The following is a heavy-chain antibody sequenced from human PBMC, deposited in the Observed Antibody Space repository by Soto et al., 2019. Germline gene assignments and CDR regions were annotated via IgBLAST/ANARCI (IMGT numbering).Heavy chain of an antibody. CDR2: MYYGGST. J-gene: IGHJ4*02. CDR3: ARAHDSSGYYPYYFDY. V-gene: IGHV4-31*03. D-gene: IGHD3-22*01. Sequence: PSETLSLTCTVSGVSISSGGDYWGWIRQHPGKGLDWIGYMYYGGSTNYNPSLMTRATISVDSSKNHFSLKLTSVTAADTAVYYCARAHDSSGYYPYYFDYWGQGTLVTVSS. CDR1: GVSISSGGDY.